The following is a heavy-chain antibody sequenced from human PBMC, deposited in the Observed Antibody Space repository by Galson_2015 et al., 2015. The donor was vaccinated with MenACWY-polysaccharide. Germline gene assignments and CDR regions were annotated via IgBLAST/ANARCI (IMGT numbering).Heavy chain of an antibody. Sequence: SLRLSCAASGFTFSRYWMHWIRQAPGKGLVWVSRINGDGNSTNCADSVKGRFTISRDIAKNTLYLQMNSLRAEDTAVYYCTKDFDWNDGHWGQGTLVTVSS. V-gene: IGHV3-74*01. CDR2: INGDGNST. CDR1: GFTFSRYW. J-gene: IGHJ4*02. CDR3: TKDFDWNDGH. D-gene: IGHD1-1*01.